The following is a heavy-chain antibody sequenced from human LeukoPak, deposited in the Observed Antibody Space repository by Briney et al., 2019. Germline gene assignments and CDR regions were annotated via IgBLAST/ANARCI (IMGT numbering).Heavy chain of an antibody. D-gene: IGHD1-1*01. J-gene: IGHJ4*02. CDR2: ISSSSSYI. V-gene: IGHV3-21*01. CDR3: ARDALKQLERLSYFDY. CDR1: GFTFSSYS. Sequence: AGGSLRLSCAASGFTFSSYSMNWVRQAPGKGLEWVSSISSSSSYIYYADSVKGRFTISRDNAKKSLYLQMKSLRAEDTDVYYCARDALKQLERLSYFDYWGQGTLVTVSS.